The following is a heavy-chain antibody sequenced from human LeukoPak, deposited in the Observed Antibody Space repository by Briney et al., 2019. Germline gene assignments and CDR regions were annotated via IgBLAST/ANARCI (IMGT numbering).Heavy chain of an antibody. CDR1: GYTFTSYD. CDR3: ARAGIAAAEPVDY. Sequence: ASVKVSCKTSGYTFTSYDINWVRQAPGQGLEWMGWVSAYNGNTNYAQKLQGRVTITRDTSASTAYMELSSLRSEDTAVYYCARAGIAAAEPVDYWGQGTLVTVSS. V-gene: IGHV1-18*01. D-gene: IGHD6-13*01. CDR2: VSAYNGNT. J-gene: IGHJ4*02.